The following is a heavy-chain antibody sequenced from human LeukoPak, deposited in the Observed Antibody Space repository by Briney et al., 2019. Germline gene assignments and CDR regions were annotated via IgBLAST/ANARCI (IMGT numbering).Heavy chain of an antibody. CDR2: IYPGDSDT. CDR3: ARLGRPYSGSVSWFDP. V-gene: IGHV5-51*01. Sequence: AGESLKISCKGSGYSFTSYWIGWVRQMPGKGLEWMGIIYPGDSDTRYRPSFQGQVTISADKSISPAYLQWSSLKASDTAMYYCARLGRPYSGSVSWFDPWGQGTLVTVSS. J-gene: IGHJ5*02. D-gene: IGHD1-26*01. CDR1: GYSFTSYW.